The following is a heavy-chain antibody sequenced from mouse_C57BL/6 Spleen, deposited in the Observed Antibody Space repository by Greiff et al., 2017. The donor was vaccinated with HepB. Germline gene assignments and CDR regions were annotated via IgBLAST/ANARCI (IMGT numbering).Heavy chain of an antibody. Sequence: QVQLKQPGAELARPGASVKMSCKASGYTFTSYTMHWVKQRPGQGLEWIGYINPSSGYTKYNQKFKDKATLTADKSSSTAYMQLSSLTSEDSAVYYCAELRYYAMDYWGQGTSVTVSS. J-gene: IGHJ4*01. D-gene: IGHD4-1*01. V-gene: IGHV1-4*01. CDR1: GYTFTSYT. CDR3: AELRYYAMDY. CDR2: INPSSGYT.